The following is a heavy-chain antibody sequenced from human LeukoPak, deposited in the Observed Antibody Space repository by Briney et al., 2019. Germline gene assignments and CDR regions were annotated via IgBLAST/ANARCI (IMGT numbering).Heavy chain of an antibody. D-gene: IGHD5-24*01. J-gene: IGHJ4*02. CDR3: ARVGEMAGFDY. Sequence: GGSLRLSCAASGFTFSNYEMNWVRQAPGKGLEWVANIKEDESEKYYVDSVKGRFTISRDNAKNSLYLQMNSLRAEDTAVYYCARVGEMAGFDYWGQGTLVTVSS. CDR2: IKEDESEK. CDR1: GFTFSNYE. V-gene: IGHV3-7*05.